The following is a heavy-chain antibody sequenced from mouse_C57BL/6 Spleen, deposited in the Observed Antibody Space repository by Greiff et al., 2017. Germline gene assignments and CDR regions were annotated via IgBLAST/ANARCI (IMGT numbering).Heavy chain of an antibody. D-gene: IGHD1-1*01. V-gene: IGHV1-54*01. CDR2: INPGSGGT. CDR3: ASHYYGSSSYYAMDY. CDR1: GYAFTNYL. J-gene: IGHJ4*01. Sequence: LQQSGAELVRPGTSVKVSCKASGYAFTNYLIEWVKQRPGQGLEWIGVINPGSGGTNYNEKFKGKATLTADKSSSTAYMQLSSLTSEDSAVYFCASHYYGSSSYYAMDYWGQGTSVTVSS.